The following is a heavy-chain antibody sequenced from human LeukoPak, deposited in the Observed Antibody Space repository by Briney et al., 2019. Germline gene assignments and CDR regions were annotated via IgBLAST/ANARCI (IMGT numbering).Heavy chain of an antibody. Sequence: GGSLRLSCAASGFTFSSYWMSWVRQAPGKGLEWVANIKQDGSEKYYVDSVKGRFTISRDNAKNSLYLQMNSLRAEDMAVYYCATDREGDPSCYYLVGGQGTLITVSS. CDR1: GFTFSSYW. V-gene: IGHV3-7*03. D-gene: IGHD3-22*01. CDR3: ATDREGDPSCYYLV. CDR2: IKQDGSEK. J-gene: IGHJ4*02.